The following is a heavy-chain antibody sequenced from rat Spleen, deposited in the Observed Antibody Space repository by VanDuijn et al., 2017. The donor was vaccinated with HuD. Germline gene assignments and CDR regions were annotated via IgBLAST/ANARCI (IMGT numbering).Heavy chain of an antibody. CDR3: ARHNSGYGVMDA. V-gene: IGHV5-58*01. CDR1: GFTFSRYW. Sequence: EVQLAETGGGLVQPGRSLKLSCVASGFTFSRYWMYWVRQAPGKGLEWVSSISNDGGTTYYPDYVKGRFTISRDNAKSTLYLQMDSLRSEDTATYYCARHNSGYGVMDAWGQGASVTVSS. CDR2: ISNDGGTT. D-gene: IGHD4-3*01. J-gene: IGHJ4*01.